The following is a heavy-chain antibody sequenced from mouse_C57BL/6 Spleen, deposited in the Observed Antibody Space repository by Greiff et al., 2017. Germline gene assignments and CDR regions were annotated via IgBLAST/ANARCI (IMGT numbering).Heavy chain of an antibody. CDR3: ERYGYDRGAWCAY. D-gene: IGHD2-2*01. J-gene: IGHJ3*01. Sequence: EVQLQQSGPELVKPGDSVKISCKASGYSFTGYFMNWVMQSHGKSLEWIGRINPYNGDTFYNQKFKGKATLTVDKSSSTAHMELRSLTSEDSAVYYCERYGYDRGAWCAYWGQGTLVTVSA. CDR2: INPYNGDT. CDR1: GYSFTGYF. V-gene: IGHV1-20*01.